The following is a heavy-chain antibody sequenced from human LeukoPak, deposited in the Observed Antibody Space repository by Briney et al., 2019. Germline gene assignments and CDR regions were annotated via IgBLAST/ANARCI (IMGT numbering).Heavy chain of an antibody. Sequence: PSETLSLTCSVSGGSISSYYWSWIRQPAGKGLEWVGRIHTSGTTNYNPSLKSRLIMSVDTSKNQSSLKLTSVTAADTALYYCARSEPRNTWSHFDSWGQGTLVTVSS. V-gene: IGHV4-4*07. CDR2: IHTSGTT. CDR3: ARSEPRNTWSHFDS. J-gene: IGHJ4*02. D-gene: IGHD1/OR15-1a*01. CDR1: GGSISSYY.